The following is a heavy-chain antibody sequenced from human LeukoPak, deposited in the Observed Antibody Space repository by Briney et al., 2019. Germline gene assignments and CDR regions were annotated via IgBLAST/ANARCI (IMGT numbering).Heavy chain of an antibody. V-gene: IGHV3-7*01. CDR2: IKQDGKDK. D-gene: IGHD2-2*01. Sequence: GGSLTLSCAASGFTFSSYWMSWVRQAPGEGLEWVANIKQDGKDKFYVGSVKGRFTISRDNAKNSLYLQKNSLRAEDTAVYYCARDVEYQLKLYYYYYYYMDVWGKGTTVTVSS. CDR1: GFTFSSYW. J-gene: IGHJ6*03. CDR3: ARDVEYQLKLYYYYYYYMDV.